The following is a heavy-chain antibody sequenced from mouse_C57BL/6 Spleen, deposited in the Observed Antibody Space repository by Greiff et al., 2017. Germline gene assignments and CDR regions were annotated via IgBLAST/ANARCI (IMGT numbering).Heavy chain of an antibody. V-gene: IGHV1-54*01. CDR2: INPGSGGT. CDR3: ARYKDGITTLVVGY. D-gene: IGHD1-1*01. CDR1: GYAFTNYL. J-gene: IGHJ2*01. Sequence: VQLQQSGAELVRPGTSVKVSCKASGYAFTNYLIEWVKQRPGQGLEWIGVINPGSGGTNYNEKFKGKATLTADKSSSTAYMQLSSLTAEDSAVCFCARYKDGITTLVVGYWGQGTTLTVAS.